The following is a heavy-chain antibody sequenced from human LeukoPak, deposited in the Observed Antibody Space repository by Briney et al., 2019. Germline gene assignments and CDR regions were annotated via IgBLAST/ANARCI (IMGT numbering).Heavy chain of an antibody. J-gene: IGHJ4*02. V-gene: IGHV4-4*07. D-gene: IGHD3-22*01. Sequence: SETLSLTCTVSGGSISSYYGSWIRQPAGKGLEWIGRLYTSGSTNYNPSLKSRVTMSVDTSKNQFSLKLSSVTAADTAVYYCARENEGYYDSSGYVDYWGQGTLVTVSS. CDR3: ARENEGYYDSSGYVDY. CDR2: LYTSGST. CDR1: GGSISSYY.